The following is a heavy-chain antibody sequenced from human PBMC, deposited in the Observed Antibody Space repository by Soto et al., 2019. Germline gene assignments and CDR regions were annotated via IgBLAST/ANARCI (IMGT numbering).Heavy chain of an antibody. D-gene: IGHD6-19*01. CDR3: ARRMYSSDYFVKWFEP. Sequence: QVRLVESGGGVVQPGRSLRLSCTASGFSFSSYAMYWFRQPPGKGLEWVAVISKDGMNKNYADSVKGRVTVSRDNANYSLDLQLNSLRGYDTAMYFCARRMYSSDYFVKWFEPWGQGTLVTVSS. J-gene: IGHJ5*02. CDR2: ISKDGMNK. CDR1: GFSFSSYA. V-gene: IGHV3-30*04.